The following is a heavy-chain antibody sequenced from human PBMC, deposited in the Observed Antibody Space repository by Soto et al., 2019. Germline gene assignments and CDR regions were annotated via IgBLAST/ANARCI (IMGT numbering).Heavy chain of an antibody. J-gene: IGHJ5*02. CDR1: GFSPSTSGMC. CDR3: ARILCGYSGYDANWFDP. D-gene: IGHD5-12*01. CDR2: IDWDDDK. V-gene: IGHV2-70*11. Sequence: CPTLVNPTQTLPLTRTFSGFSPSTSGMCVRWIRQPPGVALELFARIDWDDDKYYSTSLKPRLTISKATSKNQVVLTMTNMDPVDTATYYFARILCGYSGYDANWFDPWGQGTLVTVPS.